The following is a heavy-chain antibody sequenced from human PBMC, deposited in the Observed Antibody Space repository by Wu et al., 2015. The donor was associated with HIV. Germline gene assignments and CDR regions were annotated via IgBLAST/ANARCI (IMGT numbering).Heavy chain of an antibody. Sequence: VQLVQSGAEVKNPGSSVTVSCKASGGSFSSFFISWVRQAPGQGLEWMGGVVPVFGTINHAEKFQGRLTLNTDESTNTAYMELSRLQPEDTAIYYCVGRQKYFPGQTGDFDYWTQGALVTVSS. CDR2: VVPVFGTI. J-gene: IGHJ4*02. CDR1: GGSFSSFF. D-gene: IGHD2/OR15-2a*01. CDR3: VGRQKYFPGQTGDFDY. V-gene: IGHV1-69*05.